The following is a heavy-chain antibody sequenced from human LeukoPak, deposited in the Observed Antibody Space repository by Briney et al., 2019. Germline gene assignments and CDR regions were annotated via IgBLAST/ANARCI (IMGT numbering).Heavy chain of an antibody. CDR3: ARDLRVVILPDY. J-gene: IGHJ4*02. Sequence: GGSLRLSCAASGFTFSSYSMNWVRQAPGKGLEWVSYISSSSSIIYYADSVKGRFTISRDNAKNSLYLQMNSLRAEDTAVYYCARDLRVVILPDYWGQGTLVTVSS. D-gene: IGHD3-3*01. CDR2: ISSSSSII. CDR1: GFTFSSYS. V-gene: IGHV3-48*04.